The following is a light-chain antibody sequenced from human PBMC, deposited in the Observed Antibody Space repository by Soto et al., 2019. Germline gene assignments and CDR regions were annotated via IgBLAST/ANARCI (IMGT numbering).Light chain of an antibody. J-gene: IGKJ2*01. CDR2: AAS. CDR3: QQSYTTLGT. V-gene: IGKV1-39*01. Sequence: DIQMTQSPSSLSASVGDRVTITCRASQSISSYLNWYQQKPGKAPELLIYAASSLQSGVPSRFGGSGSGTDFTLTISSLQPEDFATYYCQQSYTTLGTFGQGTKLEIK. CDR1: QSISSY.